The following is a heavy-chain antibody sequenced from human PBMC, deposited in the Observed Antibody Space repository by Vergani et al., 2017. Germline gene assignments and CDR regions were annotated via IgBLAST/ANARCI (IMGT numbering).Heavy chain of an antibody. Sequence: QVQLQQSGPGLVKPSQTLSLTCAISGDSVSSNSAAWNWIRQSTSRGLEWLGRTYYRSKWYNDYAVSVKSRITINPDTSKNQFSLQLNSVTPEDTAVYYCARESPGYCSGGSCYSALGWFDPWGQGTLVTVSS. D-gene: IGHD2-15*01. V-gene: IGHV6-1*01. CDR2: TYYRSKWYN. CDR1: GDSVSSNSAA. CDR3: ARESPGYCSGGSCYSALGWFDP. J-gene: IGHJ5*02.